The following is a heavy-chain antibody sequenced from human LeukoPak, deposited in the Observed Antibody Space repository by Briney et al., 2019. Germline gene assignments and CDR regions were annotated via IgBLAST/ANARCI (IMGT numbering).Heavy chain of an antibody. CDR1: GFTFSNYG. V-gene: IGHV3-23*01. J-gene: IGHJ4*02. Sequence: GGSLRLSCAASGFTFSNYGMSWVRQAPGKGLEWVSGISGSGGSTDFADSVKGRFSISRDNSKNTLYLHMNSLRADDTAVYYCAKGRQPYFFDYWGQGTLVTVSS. D-gene: IGHD6-13*01. CDR2: ISGSGGST. CDR3: AKGRQPYFFDY.